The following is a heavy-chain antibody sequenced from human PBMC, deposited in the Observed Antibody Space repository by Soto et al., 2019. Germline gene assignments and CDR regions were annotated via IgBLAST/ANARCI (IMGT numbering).Heavy chain of an antibody. CDR1: GFSLSNSGVG. Sequence: QITVKESGPTLVKPTQTLTLTCTFSGFSLSNSGVGLAWIRQPPGKALKWLALIYWDDDERYRPSLRSRLTINKDTSKTQVVLTMTNVDPVDTATYFCTHKGGRGAGMDVWGQGTTVTVSS. D-gene: IGHD1-26*01. J-gene: IGHJ6*02. V-gene: IGHV2-5*02. CDR2: IYWDDDE. CDR3: THKGGRGAGMDV.